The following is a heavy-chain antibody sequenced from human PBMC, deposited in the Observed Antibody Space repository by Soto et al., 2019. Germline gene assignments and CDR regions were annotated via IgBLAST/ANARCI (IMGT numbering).Heavy chain of an antibody. V-gene: IGHV3-21*01. Sequence: GGSLRLSCAASGFTFSSYSMNWVRQAPGKGLEWVSSISSSSSYIYYADSVKGRFTISRDNAKNSLYLQMNSLRAEDTAVYYCARDFPDYDYIWGSYRLYYFDYWGQGTLVTVSS. CDR1: GFTFSSYS. D-gene: IGHD3-16*02. CDR2: ISSSSSYI. J-gene: IGHJ4*02. CDR3: ARDFPDYDYIWGSYRLYYFDY.